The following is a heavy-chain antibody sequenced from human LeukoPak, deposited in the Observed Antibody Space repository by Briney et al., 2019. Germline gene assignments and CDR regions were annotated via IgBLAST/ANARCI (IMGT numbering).Heavy chain of an antibody. J-gene: IGHJ3*02. CDR1: GYSFTSYW. CDR3: ARPSDYGDYAAFDI. V-gene: IGHV5-51*01. Sequence: GESLKISCKGSGYSFTSYWIGWVRQMPGKGLEWMGIIYPGDSDTRYSPSFQGQVTISADKPISPAYLQWSSLKASDTAMYCCARPSDYGDYAAFDIWGQGTMVTVSS. D-gene: IGHD4-17*01. CDR2: IYPGDSDT.